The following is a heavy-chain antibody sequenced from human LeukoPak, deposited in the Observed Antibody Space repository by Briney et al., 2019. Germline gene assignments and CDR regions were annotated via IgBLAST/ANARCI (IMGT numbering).Heavy chain of an antibody. CDR2: ISAYNGNS. Sequence: ASVKVSCKASGYTFSSYGISWVRQAPGRGLEWMGWISAYNGNSNYAQKFQGRVSMTTDTSTSTAYLELRSLTSDDTAVYYCARDSKDFWSGLFDYWGQGTLVTVSS. CDR3: ARDSKDFWSGLFDY. J-gene: IGHJ4*02. CDR1: GYTFSSYG. D-gene: IGHD3-3*01. V-gene: IGHV1-18*01.